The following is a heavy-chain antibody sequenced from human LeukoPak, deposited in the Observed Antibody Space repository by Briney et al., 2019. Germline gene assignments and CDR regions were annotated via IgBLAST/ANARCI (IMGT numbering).Heavy chain of an antibody. Sequence: GGSLKLSCAASGNYWMHWVRQAPGQGLEWVSSISSSSSYIYYADSVKGRFTISRDNAKNSLYLQMNSLKVEDTAIYYCATYDSWSGYNIAYWGQGTLVTVSS. CDR1: GNYW. V-gene: IGHV3-21*04. CDR3: ATYDSWSGYNIAY. CDR2: ISSSSSYI. D-gene: IGHD3-3*01. J-gene: IGHJ4*02.